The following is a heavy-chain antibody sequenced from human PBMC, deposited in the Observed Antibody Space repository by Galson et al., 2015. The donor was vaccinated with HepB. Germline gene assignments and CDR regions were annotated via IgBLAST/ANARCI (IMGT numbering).Heavy chain of an antibody. Sequence: SLRLSCAASGFTFSSYAMTWVRQAPGKGLEWVSAISGSGVSTYYADSVKGRFTISRDNSKNTVYLQMNSLRAEDTAVYYCAEDISCGGDCYVHVHWGQGALVTVYS. J-gene: IGHJ4*02. CDR2: ISGSGVST. V-gene: IGHV3-23*01. D-gene: IGHD2-21*02. CDR3: AEDISCGGDCYVHVH. CDR1: GFTFSSYA.